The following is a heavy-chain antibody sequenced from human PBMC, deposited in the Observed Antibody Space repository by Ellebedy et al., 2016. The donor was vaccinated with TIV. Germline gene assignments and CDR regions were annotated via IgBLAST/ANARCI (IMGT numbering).Heavy chain of an antibody. D-gene: IGHD3-22*01. J-gene: IGHJ3*02. Sequence: ASVKVSCXASGYNFSGYWIHWVRQAPGQGLEWMGWINPNGGGTHYAQKFQGRATMTGDTSITTVYMELTGLSSDDTAVYFCARGSYYYDTSGYYRNAFDIWGQGTMVTVSS. CDR3: ARGSYYYDTSGYYRNAFDI. CDR2: INPNGGGT. CDR1: GYNFSGYW. V-gene: IGHV1-2*02.